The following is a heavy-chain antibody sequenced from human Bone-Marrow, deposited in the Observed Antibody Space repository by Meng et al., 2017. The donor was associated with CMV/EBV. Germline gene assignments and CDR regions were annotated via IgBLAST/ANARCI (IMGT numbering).Heavy chain of an antibody. V-gene: IGHV4-61*01. Sequence: TVSSGAVSIGCYYWSWMRQPPGQGLEWIGYIYSRGDTNYNPSLKMRVTISVDTSKNQFSLKLSSVTAADTAVYYCASGRFPAASVDYWGQGTLVTVSS. CDR2: IYSRGDT. CDR1: SGAVSIGCYY. J-gene: IGHJ4*02. D-gene: IGHD2-2*01. CDR3: ASGRFPAASVDY.